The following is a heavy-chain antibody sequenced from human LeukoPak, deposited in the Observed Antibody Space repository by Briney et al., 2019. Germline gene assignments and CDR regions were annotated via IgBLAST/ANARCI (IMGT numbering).Heavy chain of an antibody. CDR2: IYYSEST. CDR3: ARHSHPDSTSWFWDY. J-gene: IGHJ4*02. CDR1: GGSISGYY. V-gene: IGHV4-59*08. Sequence: SETLSLTCTVSGGSISGYYWSWIRQPPGKGLEYIGYIYYSESTNYNPSLKSRVTISVDTSKNQFSLKLSSVTASDTAIYYCARHSHPDSTSWFWDYWGQGTLVTVSS. D-gene: IGHD6-13*01.